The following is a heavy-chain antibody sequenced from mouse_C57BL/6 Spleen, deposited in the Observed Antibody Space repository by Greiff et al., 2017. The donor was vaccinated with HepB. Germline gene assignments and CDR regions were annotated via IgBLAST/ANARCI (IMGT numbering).Heavy chain of an antibody. J-gene: IGHJ4*01. CDR3: ARRGYGSYYYAMDY. CDR1: GYTFTDYY. D-gene: IGHD1-1*01. Sequence: EVKLMESGPVLVKPGASVKMSCKASGYTFTDYYMNWVKQSHGKSLEWIGVINPYNGGTSYNQKFKGKATLTVDKSSSTAYMELNSLTSEDSAVYYCARRGYGSYYYAMDYWGQGTSVTVSS. CDR2: INPYNGGT. V-gene: IGHV1-19*01.